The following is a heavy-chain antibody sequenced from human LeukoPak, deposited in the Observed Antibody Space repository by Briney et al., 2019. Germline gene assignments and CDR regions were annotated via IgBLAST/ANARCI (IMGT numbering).Heavy chain of an antibody. CDR2: IYYSGTT. CDR3: ARGGGSCSGGSCTRWSSDFDFDY. D-gene: IGHD2-15*01. J-gene: IGHJ4*02. V-gene: IGHV4-59*12. CDR1: GGSIRNFY. Sequence: SETLSLICTVSGGSIRNFYWSWIRQPPGKGLEWIGYIYYSGTTKYNPSLKSRVTISVDTSKNQFSLKLSSVTAADTAVYYCARGGGSCSGGSCTRWSSDFDFDYWGQGTLVTVSS.